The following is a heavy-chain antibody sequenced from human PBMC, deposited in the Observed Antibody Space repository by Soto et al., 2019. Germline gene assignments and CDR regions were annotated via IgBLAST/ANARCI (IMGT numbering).Heavy chain of an antibody. CDR2: IYYSGST. V-gene: IGHV4-59*08. CDR1: GGSISSYY. CDR3: ARQRWELLGWFDP. D-gene: IGHD1-26*01. Sequence: QVQLQESGPGLVKPSETLSLTCTVSGGSISSYYWSWIRQPPGKGLEWIGYIYYSGSTNYNPSLKSRVTISVDPAKNQFSLKLRSVTAPHTAVYYCARQRWELLGWFDPWGQGTLVTVSS. J-gene: IGHJ5*02.